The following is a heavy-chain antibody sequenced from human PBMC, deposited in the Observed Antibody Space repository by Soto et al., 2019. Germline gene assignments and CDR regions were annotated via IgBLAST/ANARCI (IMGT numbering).Heavy chain of an antibody. J-gene: IGHJ3*02. D-gene: IGHD5-12*01. V-gene: IGHV1-8*01. CDR2: MNPNSGNT. CDR1: GYTFTSYD. CDR3: AREGDGYNTDAFAI. Sequence: ASVKVSCKASGYTFTSYDINWVRQATGQGLEWMGWMNPNSGNTGYAQKFQGRVTMTRNTSISTAYMELSSLRSEDTAVYYCAREGDGYNTDAFAIWGQGTMVTVSS.